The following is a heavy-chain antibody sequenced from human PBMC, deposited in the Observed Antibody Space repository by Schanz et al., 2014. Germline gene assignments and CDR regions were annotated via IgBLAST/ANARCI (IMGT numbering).Heavy chain of an antibody. Sequence: VQLVESGGGVVQPGRSLRLSCAASGFTFSSYALHWVRQAPVKGLEWVANINQDGSDKSYVDSVKGRFTISRDNAKNSLYLQMNSLRAEDTAVYYCARDKGGYYPFDYWGQGSLVTVSS. CDR3: ARDKGGYYPFDY. J-gene: IGHJ4*02. CDR1: GFTFSSYA. V-gene: IGHV3-7*01. D-gene: IGHD3-22*01. CDR2: INQDGSDK.